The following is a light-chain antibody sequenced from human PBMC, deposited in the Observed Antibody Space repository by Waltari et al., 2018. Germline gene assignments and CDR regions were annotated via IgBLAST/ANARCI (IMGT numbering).Light chain of an antibody. CDR1: SSDVGFYDF. CDR2: DVR. Sequence: QSALTQPASVSGSPGQSITISCTGTSSDVGFYDFVSWFQQHPGKAPKVLIYDVRERPAGVPDRFSGSKSGNTASLTIAGLQTEDEADYYCCSFAGSHTYVVFGGGTKLTVL. V-gene: IGLV2-11*01. J-gene: IGLJ2*01. CDR3: CSFAGSHTYVV.